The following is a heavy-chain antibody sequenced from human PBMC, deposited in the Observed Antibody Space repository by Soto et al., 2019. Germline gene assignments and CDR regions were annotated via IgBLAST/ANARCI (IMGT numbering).Heavy chain of an antibody. D-gene: IGHD3-22*01. Sequence: QVQLQESGPGLVKPSQTLSLTCTVSGGSISSGDYYWSWIRQPPGKGLEWIGYIYYSGSTYYNPSLKSRVTISVDTSKNQSSLKLSSVTAADTAVYYCARAPTYYYDSSGAKFDYWGQGTLVTVSS. CDR2: IYYSGST. V-gene: IGHV4-30-4*01. CDR1: GGSISSGDYY. J-gene: IGHJ4*02. CDR3: ARAPTYYYDSSGAKFDY.